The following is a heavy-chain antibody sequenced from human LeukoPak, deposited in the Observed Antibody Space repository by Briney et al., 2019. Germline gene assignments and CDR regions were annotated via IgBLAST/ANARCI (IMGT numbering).Heavy chain of an antibody. CDR3: ARARMAAAGTMSGWFDP. V-gene: IGHV4-39*07. D-gene: IGHD6-13*01. CDR2: IYYSGST. CDR1: GGSISSSSYY. J-gene: IGHJ5*02. Sequence: PSETLSLTCTVSGGSISSSSYYWGWIRQPPGKGLEWIGSIYYSGSTYYNPSLKSRVTISVDTSKNQFSLKLSSVTAADTAVYYCARARMAAAGTMSGWFDPWGQGTLVTVSS.